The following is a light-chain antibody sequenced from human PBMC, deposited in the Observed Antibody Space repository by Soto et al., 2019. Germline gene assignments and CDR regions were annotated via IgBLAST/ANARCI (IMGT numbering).Light chain of an antibody. V-gene: IGKV1-39*01. CDR1: QSISTY. Sequence: DIQMTQSPSSLSGSVGDSVTITCRASQSISTYLNWYQQKPGKAPKLLIFATSTLQSGVPSRFSGSGSRTDFTLTISSLQPEDFASYYCQQSYDTPRSFGQGTKVDIK. CDR3: QQSYDTPRS. J-gene: IGKJ1*01. CDR2: ATS.